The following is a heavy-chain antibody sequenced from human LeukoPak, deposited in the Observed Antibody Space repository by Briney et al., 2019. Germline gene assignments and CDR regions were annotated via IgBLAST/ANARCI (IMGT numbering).Heavy chain of an antibody. CDR1: GFTLRDYD. V-gene: IGHV3-30*02. CDR3: ARGAMVRGVKDYNYYMDV. CDR2: IRYDGKKQ. J-gene: IGHJ6*03. Sequence: GGSLRLSCAPSGFTLRDYDMHWVRQAPGKGPEWVSMIRYDGKKQYYVESVKGRFTFSRDNTKNTLYLQMDGLRVEDTAMYYCARGAMVRGVKDYNYYMDVWGKGTTVTVSS. D-gene: IGHD3-10*01.